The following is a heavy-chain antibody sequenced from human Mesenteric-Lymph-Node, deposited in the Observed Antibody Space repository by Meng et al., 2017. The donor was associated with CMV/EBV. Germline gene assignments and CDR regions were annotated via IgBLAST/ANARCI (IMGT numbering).Heavy chain of an antibody. CDR1: GFTFSSYG. CDR3: AKGLSVFDY. J-gene: IGHJ4*02. Sequence: GESLKISCAASGFTFSSYGINWVRQAPGKGLEWVSSISSSSTYIYYADSMKGRFTISRDNSKNTLYLQMNSPRAEDTAIYYCAKGLSVFDYWGQGTLVTVSS. V-gene: IGHV3-21*04. CDR2: ISSSSTYI. D-gene: IGHD5/OR15-5a*01.